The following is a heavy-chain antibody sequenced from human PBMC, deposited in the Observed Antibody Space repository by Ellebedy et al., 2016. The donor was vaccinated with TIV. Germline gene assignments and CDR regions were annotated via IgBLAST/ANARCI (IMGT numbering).Heavy chain of an antibody. CDR3: VRSRAYHFDN. Sequence: AASVKVSCKPSGYVFDSFFLAWVRQPPGQGLEWMGWINPVSGATHYAQSLQGRLTMTRDTSIGTAYMELGSLQSDDTAIYYCVRSRAYHFDNWGEGTLVTVSS. J-gene: IGHJ4*02. V-gene: IGHV1-2*02. D-gene: IGHD2-2*01. CDR1: GYVFDSFF. CDR2: INPVSGAT.